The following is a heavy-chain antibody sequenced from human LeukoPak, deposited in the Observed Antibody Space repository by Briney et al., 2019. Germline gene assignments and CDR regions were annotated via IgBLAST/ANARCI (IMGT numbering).Heavy chain of an antibody. Sequence: GASVKVSCKASGGTFSSYVISWVRQAPGQGLEWMGGIIPIFGTANYAQKFQGRVTITADESTSTAYMELSSLRSEDTAVYYCARENGYSSGWYDLAFDYWGQGTLVTVSS. D-gene: IGHD6-19*01. V-gene: IGHV1-69*13. J-gene: IGHJ4*02. CDR1: GGTFSSYV. CDR2: IIPIFGTA. CDR3: ARENGYSSGWYDLAFDY.